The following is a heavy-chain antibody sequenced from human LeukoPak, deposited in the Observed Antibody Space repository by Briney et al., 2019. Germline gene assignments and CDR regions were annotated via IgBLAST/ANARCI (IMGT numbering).Heavy chain of an antibody. Sequence: GGSLRLSCAASGFTFRSYGMSWVRQAPGKGLEWVSAISGSGGSTYYADSVKGRFTISRDNSKNTLYLQMGSLRPEDMAVYYCARVDSGSACASWGQGILVTVSS. J-gene: IGHJ1*01. V-gene: IGHV3-23*01. CDR1: GFTFRSYG. D-gene: IGHD6-19*01. CDR3: ARVDSGSACAS. CDR2: ISGSGGST.